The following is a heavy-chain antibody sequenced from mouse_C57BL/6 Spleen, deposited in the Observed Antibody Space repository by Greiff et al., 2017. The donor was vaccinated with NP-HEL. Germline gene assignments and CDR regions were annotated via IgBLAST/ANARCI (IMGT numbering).Heavy chain of an antibody. D-gene: IGHD1-1*01. J-gene: IGHJ4*01. V-gene: IGHV1-54*01. Sequence: VQLQQSGAELVRPGTSVKVSCKASGYAFTNYLIEWVKQRPGQGLEWIGVINPGSGGTNYNEKFKGKATLTADKSSSTAYMQLSSLTSEDSAVYFCAREGYYGEVYYYAMDYWGQGTSVTVSS. CDR1: GYAFTNYL. CDR3: AREGYYGEVYYYAMDY. CDR2: INPGSGGT.